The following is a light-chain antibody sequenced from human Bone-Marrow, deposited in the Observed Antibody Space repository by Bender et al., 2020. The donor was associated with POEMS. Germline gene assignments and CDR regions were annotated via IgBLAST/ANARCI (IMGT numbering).Light chain of an antibody. J-gene: IGLJ3*02. CDR3: SSYTSTSAR. V-gene: IGLV2-14*03. Sequence: QSALTQPASVSASPGQSITISCTGTNYDVDGYHYVSWYQQHPGEAPKLIIYDVTNRPSGVSSRFSGSKSGNTASLTISGLRAEDEADYYCSSYTSTSARFGGGTTVTVL. CDR1: NYDVDGYHY. CDR2: DVT.